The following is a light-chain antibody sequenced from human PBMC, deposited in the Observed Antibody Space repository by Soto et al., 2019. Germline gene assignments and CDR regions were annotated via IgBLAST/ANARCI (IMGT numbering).Light chain of an antibody. V-gene: IGKV1-33*01. CDR3: QQYDNLPYT. CDR2: NAS. CDR1: QDINSY. J-gene: IGKJ2*01. Sequence: DIQMTQSPSSLSASVGDRVTITCQASQDINSYLNWYQQKPGKAPKLLICNASNLKTGVPSRFSGSGSGTDFSFTISSLQAEDIATYYCQQYDNLPYTFGQGTKLEIK.